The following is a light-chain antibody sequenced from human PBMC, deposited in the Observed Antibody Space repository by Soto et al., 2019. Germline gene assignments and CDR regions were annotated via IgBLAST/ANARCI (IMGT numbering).Light chain of an antibody. CDR3: QQTYSTPLT. Sequence: DIQMTQSPSSLSASVGDRVTITCRASQYIYNDLSWYQQKPGKAPKLLIYDASNLQSGVTTRFSGSGSGTDFTLSINSLQPEDFATYYYQQTYSTPLTFGGGTKVEIK. V-gene: IGKV1-39*01. CDR1: QYIYND. J-gene: IGKJ4*01. CDR2: DAS.